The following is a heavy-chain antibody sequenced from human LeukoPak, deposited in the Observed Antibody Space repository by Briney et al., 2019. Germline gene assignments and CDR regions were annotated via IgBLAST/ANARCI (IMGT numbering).Heavy chain of an antibody. CDR3: ARDVITATDTAF. V-gene: IGHV3-48*03. CDR1: GFSFSSPE. D-gene: IGHD6-25*01. Sequence: QAGRSVSLFCAASGFSFSSPETNCARLAPGKGLGWDSYISRTGTYTYDSDSVKGRFTITRDNTRNSVFLQMESLRAEDTPLYYCARDVITATDTAFWGQGTLVTVSS. CDR2: ISRTGTYT. J-gene: IGHJ4*02.